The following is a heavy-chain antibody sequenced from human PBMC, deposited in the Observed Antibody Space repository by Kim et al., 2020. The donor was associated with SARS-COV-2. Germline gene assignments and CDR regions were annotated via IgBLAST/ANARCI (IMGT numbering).Heavy chain of an antibody. V-gene: IGHV4-34*01. CDR2: INHSGRT. J-gene: IGHJ3*01. CDR3: ARRLSNTSGCGGHYFDL. Sequence: SETLSLTCAVYGGSFSGYYWSWIRQPPGKGLEWIGEINHSGRTNYNPSLKSRVTISVDTSKNQFSLKLTSVTAADAALYFCARRLSNTSGCGGHYFDLWG. CDR1: GGSFSGYY. D-gene: IGHD2-21*01.